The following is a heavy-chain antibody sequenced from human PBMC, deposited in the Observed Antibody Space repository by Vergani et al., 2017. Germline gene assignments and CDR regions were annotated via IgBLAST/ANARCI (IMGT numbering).Heavy chain of an antibody. CDR1: GFKFSQFG. CDR3: ARDVWDCSGISCFLRTGEFYYMDV. J-gene: IGHJ6*03. V-gene: IGHV3-33*05. D-gene: IGHD3-16*01. Sequence: QVQLVESGGGVVQPGTSLRLSCDASGFKFSQFGMHWVRQGQGKGLEWVAFISYDGSKTQYADSETGRVTISRDNSKNTVGLEMSSLRVDDTATYYCARDVWDCSGISCFLRTGEFYYMDVWGQGTTVTVSS. CDR2: ISYDGSKT.